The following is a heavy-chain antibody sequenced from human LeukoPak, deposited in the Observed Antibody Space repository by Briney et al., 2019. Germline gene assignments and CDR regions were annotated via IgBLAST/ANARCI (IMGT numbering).Heavy chain of an antibody. CDR1: GYTFTGYY. Sequence: ASVKASCKASGYTFTGYYMHWVRQAPGQGLEWMGWINPNSGGTNYAQKFQGRVTMTRDTSISTAYMELSRLRSDDTAVYYCARSDEWELPATYWGQGTLVTVSS. CDR2: INPNSGGT. J-gene: IGHJ4*02. D-gene: IGHD1-26*01. V-gene: IGHV1-2*02. CDR3: ARSDEWELPATY.